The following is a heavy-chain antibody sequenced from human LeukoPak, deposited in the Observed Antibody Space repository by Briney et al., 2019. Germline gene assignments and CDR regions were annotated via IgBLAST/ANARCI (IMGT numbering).Heavy chain of an antibody. CDR3: ARARGSSFQH. CDR2: IYYSGST. CDR1: GGSISSYY. D-gene: IGHD1-26*01. V-gene: IGHV4-59*01. J-gene: IGHJ1*01. Sequence: SSETLSLTCTVSGGSISSYYWSWIRQPPGKGLEWIGYIYYSGSTNYNPSLKSRVTISVDSSKNQFSLKLSSVTAADTAVYYCARARGSSFQHWGQGTLVTVSS.